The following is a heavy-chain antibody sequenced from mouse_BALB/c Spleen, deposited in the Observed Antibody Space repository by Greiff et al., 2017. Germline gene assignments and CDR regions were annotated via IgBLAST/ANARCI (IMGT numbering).Heavy chain of an antibody. D-gene: IGHD4-1*02. V-gene: IGHV1-80*01. Sequence: VMLVESGAELVRPGSSVKISCKASGYAFSSYWMNWVKQRPGQGLEWIGQIYPGDGDTNYNGKFKGKATLTADKSSSTAYMQLSSLTSEDSAVYCCARPQLGNYFDYWGQGTTLTVSS. CDR3: ARPQLGNYFDY. CDR2: IYPGDGDT. J-gene: IGHJ2*01. CDR1: GYAFSSYW.